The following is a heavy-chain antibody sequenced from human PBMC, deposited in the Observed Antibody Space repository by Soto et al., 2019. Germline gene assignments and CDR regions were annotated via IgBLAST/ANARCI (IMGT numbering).Heavy chain of an antibody. CDR1: GFTFSTYT. V-gene: IGHV3-23*01. Sequence: PGGPLRLSCVASGFTFSTYTMSWVRQAPGKGQEWVSVISGSAGSSGPSYADSVQGRFSISRDNARNTLYLQMNSLRGEDTAMYYCAKARCSTANCYVPEYWGQGTRVTVS. D-gene: IGHD2-2*01. J-gene: IGHJ4*02. CDR2: ISGSAGSSGP. CDR3: AKARCSTANCYVPEY.